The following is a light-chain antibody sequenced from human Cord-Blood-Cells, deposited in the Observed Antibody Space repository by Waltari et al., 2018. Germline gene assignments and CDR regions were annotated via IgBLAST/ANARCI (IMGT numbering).Light chain of an antibody. V-gene: IGKV1-5*03. CDR1: QSISSW. Sequence: DSQTTQSPSTLSASVGDRVTITCRASQSISSWLAWYQQKPGKAAKILIYKASSLESGVPSRFSGSGSGTEFTLTISSLQPDDFATYYCQQYNSYPYTFGQGTKLEIK. J-gene: IGKJ2*01. CDR2: KAS. CDR3: QQYNSYPYT.